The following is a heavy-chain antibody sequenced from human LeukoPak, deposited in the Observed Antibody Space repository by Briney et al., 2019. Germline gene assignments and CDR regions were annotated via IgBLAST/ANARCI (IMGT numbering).Heavy chain of an antibody. Sequence: GRSLRLSCAPSRFTLSLSAMHWVRQAQGKGLEWVAFIWYVGSNKYYADSVKGRFTISRDNSKNTLFQQMNSLRAEDTAVYYCARQEARNWFDPWGQGTLVTVSS. CDR2: IWYVGSNK. CDR1: RFTLSLSA. J-gene: IGHJ5*02. V-gene: IGHV3-33*01. CDR3: ARQEARNWFDP.